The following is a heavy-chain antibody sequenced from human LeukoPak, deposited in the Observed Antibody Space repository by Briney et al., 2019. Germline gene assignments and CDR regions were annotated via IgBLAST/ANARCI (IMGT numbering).Heavy chain of an antibody. D-gene: IGHD5-18*01. CDR1: GYTFTGYY. Sequence: GASVKVSCTASGYTFTGYYMHWVRQAPGQGLEWMGWINPNSGGTNYAQKFQGRVTMTRDTSISTAYMELSRLRSDDTAVYYCARDLNTAMVIEAYDYWGQGTLVTVSS. CDR3: ARDLNTAMVIEAYDY. CDR2: INPNSGGT. V-gene: IGHV1-2*02. J-gene: IGHJ4*02.